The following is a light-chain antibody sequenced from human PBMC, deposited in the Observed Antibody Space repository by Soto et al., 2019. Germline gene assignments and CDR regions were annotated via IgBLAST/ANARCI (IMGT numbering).Light chain of an antibody. CDR3: QQYNNWPPIT. CDR2: GAS. Sequence: EKGMRQSPATMSVSPGESATLSCRASQSVSRNGAWHQQKPGQAPRLLIYGASTRATGIPARFSGSGSGTEFTLTISSLQSEDFAVYYCQQYNNWPPITFGQGTRLEIK. CDR1: QSVSRN. V-gene: IGKV3-15*01. J-gene: IGKJ5*01.